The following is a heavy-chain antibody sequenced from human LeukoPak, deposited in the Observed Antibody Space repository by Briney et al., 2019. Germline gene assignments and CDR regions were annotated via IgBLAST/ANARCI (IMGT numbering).Heavy chain of an antibody. V-gene: IGHV4-38-2*02. J-gene: IGHJ5*02. CDR2: IYHSGST. CDR3: ARGGYYGSGNDFRFDP. D-gene: IGHD3-10*01. CDR1: GYSISSGYY. Sequence: SETLSLTCTVSGYSISSGYYWGWIRQPPGKGLEWIGSIYHSGSTFYNPSLKSRVTISVDTSKNQFSLKLSSVTAADTAIYYCARGGYYGSGNDFRFDPWGQGTLVTVSS.